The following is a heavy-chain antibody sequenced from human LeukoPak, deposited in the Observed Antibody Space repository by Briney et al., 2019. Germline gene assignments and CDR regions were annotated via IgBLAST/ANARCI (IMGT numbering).Heavy chain of an antibody. D-gene: IGHD3-10*01. Sequence: ASVKVSCKASGYTFTSYDINWVRQATGQGLEWMGWMNPNSGNTGHAQKFQGRVTMTRNTSISTAYMELSSLRSEDTAEYYCARGGSGSYYNTGGLDPWGQGTLVTVSS. CDR3: ARGGSGSYYNTGGLDP. CDR1: GYTFTSYD. CDR2: MNPNSGNT. J-gene: IGHJ5*02. V-gene: IGHV1-8*01.